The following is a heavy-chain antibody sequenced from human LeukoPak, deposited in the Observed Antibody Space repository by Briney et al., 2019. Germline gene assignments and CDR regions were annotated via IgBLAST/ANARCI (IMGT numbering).Heavy chain of an antibody. D-gene: IGHD6-13*01. CDR3: ARGSDTAAGLY. V-gene: IGHV6-1*01. Sequence: SQTLSLTCALSGDSVSSNSATWHWLRQSPSRGLEWLGRTYYRSKWYNDYAVSVKSRITINPDTSKNQFSLKVSSVTAADTAVYYCARGSDTAAGLYWGQGTLVTVSS. J-gene: IGHJ4*02. CDR2: TYYRSKWYN. CDR1: GDSVSSNSAT.